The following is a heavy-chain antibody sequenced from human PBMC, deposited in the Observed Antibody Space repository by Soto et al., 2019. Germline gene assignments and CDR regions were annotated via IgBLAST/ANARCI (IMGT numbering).Heavy chain of an antibody. J-gene: IGHJ4*02. CDR3: ASLRPRSAGGYYDGEC. CDR1: GYTFTSYD. Sequence: QVQLVQSGAEMKKPGASGKVSCKASGYTFTSYDINWVRQANGQRLEWLGWVNPNSGNTGYAQKFQGRVTMTRNTPISTASLELSSPKSEDTAVYYCASLRPRSAGGYYDGECCGRGTVVTVSS. CDR2: VNPNSGNT. D-gene: IGHD3-22*01. V-gene: IGHV1-8*01.